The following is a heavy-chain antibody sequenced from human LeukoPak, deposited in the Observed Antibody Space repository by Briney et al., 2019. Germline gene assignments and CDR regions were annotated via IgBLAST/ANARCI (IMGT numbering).Heavy chain of an antibody. CDR2: MNPNSGNT. J-gene: IGHJ4*02. D-gene: IGHD3-22*01. V-gene: IGHV1-8*02. Sequence: GASVKVSCKASGYTFTGYYMHWVRQATGQGLEWMGWMNPNSGNTGYAQKFQGRVTMTRNTSISTAYMELSSLRSEDTAVYYCARGRYDSSGYCFDYWGQGTLVTVSS. CDR1: GYTFTGYY. CDR3: ARGRYDSSGYCFDY.